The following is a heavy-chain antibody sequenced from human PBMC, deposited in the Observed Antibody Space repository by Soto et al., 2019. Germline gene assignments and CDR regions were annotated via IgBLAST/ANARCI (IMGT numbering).Heavy chain of an antibody. CDR2: INPSGGST. V-gene: IGHV1-46*01. CDR3: ATALPYYDIFTGPFDY. J-gene: IGHJ4*02. CDR1: GYTFTSYY. Sequence: QVQLVQSGAEVKKPGASVKVSCKASGYTFTSYYMHWVRQAPGQGLEWMGIINPSGGSTSYAQKFQGRVTMTRDTSTSTVYMELSSLRSEDTAVYYCATALPYYDIFTGPFDYWGQGTLVTVSS. D-gene: IGHD3-9*01.